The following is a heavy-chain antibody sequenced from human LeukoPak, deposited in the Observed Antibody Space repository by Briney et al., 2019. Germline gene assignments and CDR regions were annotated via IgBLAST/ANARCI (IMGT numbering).Heavy chain of an antibody. V-gene: IGHV4-59*08. CDR2: VYYSGST. J-gene: IGHJ5*02. CDR1: GDSMRGES. D-gene: IGHD3-22*01. Sequence: PSETLSLTSAVSGDSMRGESWSWMRQPPGEALEWIGYVYYSGSTNYNPSLKSRVTMSVDTSKSQFSLMLTSVTAADTAVYYCARHLYYYDDIDLWGQGTLVTVSS. CDR3: ARHLYYYDDIDL.